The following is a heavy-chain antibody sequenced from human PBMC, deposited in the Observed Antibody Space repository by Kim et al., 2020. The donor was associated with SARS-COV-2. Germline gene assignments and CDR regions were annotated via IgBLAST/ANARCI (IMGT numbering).Heavy chain of an antibody. CDR1: GFTFSSYE. J-gene: IGHJ4*02. Sequence: GGSLRLSCAASGFTFSSYEMNWVRQAPGQGLEWVSYISSRGRTKYYADSVKGRFSISRDNDKNSVYQQMNSLRAEDPSVYYCVGTGSGRGNYFDYWGQGILVTVSS. CDR3: VGTGSGRGNYFDY. CDR2: ISSRGRTK. D-gene: IGHD2-15*01. V-gene: IGHV3-48*03.